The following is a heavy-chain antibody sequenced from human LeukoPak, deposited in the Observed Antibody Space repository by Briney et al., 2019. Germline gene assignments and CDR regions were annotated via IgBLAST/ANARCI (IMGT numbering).Heavy chain of an antibody. CDR1: GFTCSSYA. V-gene: IGHV3-23*01. CDR3: ARALIVVVPAVPDY. CDR2: ISGSGGST. J-gene: IGHJ4*02. D-gene: IGHD2-2*01. Sequence: GGSLRLSCAASGFTCSSYAMSWVRQAPGKGLEWVSAISGSGGSTYYADSVKGRFTISRDNSKNTLHLQMNSLRAEDTAVYYCARALIVVVPAVPDYWGQGTLVTVSS.